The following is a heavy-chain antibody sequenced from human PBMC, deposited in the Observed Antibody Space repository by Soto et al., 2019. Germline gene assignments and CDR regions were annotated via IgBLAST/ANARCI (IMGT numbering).Heavy chain of an antibody. CDR1: GFTFSSYA. CDR3: ARTIAAAGGRRYFDL. J-gene: IGHJ2*01. D-gene: IGHD6-13*01. Sequence: GGSLSLSCAASGFTFSSYAMHWVRQAPGKGLEWVSYISSSSSYTNYADSVKGRFTISRDNAKNSLYLQMNSLRAEDTAVYYCARTIAAAGGRRYFDLWGRGTLVTVSS. CDR2: ISSSSSYT. V-gene: IGHV3-21*05.